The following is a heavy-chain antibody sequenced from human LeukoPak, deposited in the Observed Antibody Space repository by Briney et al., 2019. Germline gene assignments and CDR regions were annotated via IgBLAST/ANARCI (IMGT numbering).Heavy chain of an antibody. D-gene: IGHD6-25*01. CDR3: ARAQRGDYMDV. CDR1: GFTFSDYY. CDR2: IGSSGRTI. V-gene: IGHV3-11*01. Sequence: GGSLRLSCAASGFTFSDYYMSWIRQAPGKGLEWVSYIGSSGRTIYYADSVKGRFTISRDNSKNTLYLLMNNLRAEDTAVYYCARAQRGDYMDVWGKGTTVTISS. J-gene: IGHJ6*03.